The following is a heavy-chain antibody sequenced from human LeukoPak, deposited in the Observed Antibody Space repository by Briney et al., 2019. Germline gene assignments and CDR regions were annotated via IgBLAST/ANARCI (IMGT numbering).Heavy chain of an antibody. CDR2: ISGSGGRT. Sequence: GGSLRLSCAASGFTFNSYAMSWVRQAPGEGLEWVSGISGSGGRTYYADSLKGRFTISRDNSKNTLYLQMNSLRGEDTALYFCANEVRPNDYWGQGTLVTVSS. J-gene: IGHJ4*02. V-gene: IGHV3-23*01. CDR3: ANEVRPNDY. D-gene: IGHD4/OR15-4a*01. CDR1: GFTFNSYA.